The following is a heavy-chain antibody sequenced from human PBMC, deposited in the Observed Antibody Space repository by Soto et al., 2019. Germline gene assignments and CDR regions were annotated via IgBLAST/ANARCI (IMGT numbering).Heavy chain of an antibody. D-gene: IGHD3-22*01. CDR2: IYYSGST. V-gene: IGHV4-61*01. Sequence: SETLSLTCTVSGGSVSSGSYYWSWIRQPPGKGLEWIGYIYYSGSTNYNPSLKSRVTISVDTSKNQFSLKLSSVTAADTAVYYCAIDLPDSSGYYFDYWGQGTLVTVSS. CDR1: GGSVSSGSYY. CDR3: AIDLPDSSGYYFDY. J-gene: IGHJ4*02.